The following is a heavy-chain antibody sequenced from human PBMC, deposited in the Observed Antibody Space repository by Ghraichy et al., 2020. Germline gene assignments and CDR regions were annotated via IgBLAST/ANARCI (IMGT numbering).Heavy chain of an antibody. CDR1: GFSFSSYG. CDR3: ASLSYGSWCIDV. V-gene: IGHV3-33*01. Sequence: GGSLRLSCAASGFSFSSYGMHWVRQAPGKGLEWVAVIWYDGSDKYYADSVKGRFTISRDNSKNTLYLQLNSLRAEDTAVYYCASLSYGSWCIDVWGQGTKVTVSS. CDR2: IWYDGSDK. J-gene: IGHJ6*02. D-gene: IGHD3-10*01.